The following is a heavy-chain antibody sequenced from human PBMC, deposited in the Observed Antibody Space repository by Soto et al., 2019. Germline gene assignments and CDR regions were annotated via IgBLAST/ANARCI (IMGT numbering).Heavy chain of an antibody. V-gene: IGHV3-20*04. CDR1: GFTIDNHG. CDR3: AKEMVIRAGPMAYPYYGMDV. D-gene: IGHD3-10*01. CDR2: MYWKDGNT. Sequence: GGSLRLSCAASGFTIDNHGMIWISQVPGKGLERVSGMYWKDGNTHYADSVKGRFTISRDNAKNSLYLQMNSLRAEDTALYYCAKEMVIRAGPMAYPYYGMDVWGQGTTVTVSS. J-gene: IGHJ6*01.